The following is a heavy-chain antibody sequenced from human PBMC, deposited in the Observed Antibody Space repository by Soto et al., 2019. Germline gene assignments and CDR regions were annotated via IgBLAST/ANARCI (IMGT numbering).Heavy chain of an antibody. CDR2: ISYDGSNK. D-gene: IGHD3-22*01. CDR3: AKDSSGYYYYYYGMDV. CDR1: GFTFSSYG. Sequence: GGSLRLSCAASGFTFSSYGMHWVRQAPGKGLEWVAVISYDGSNKYYADSVKGRFTISRDNSKNTLYLQMNSLRAGDTAVYYCAKDSSGYYYYYYGMDVWGQGTTVTVSS. V-gene: IGHV3-30*18. J-gene: IGHJ6*02.